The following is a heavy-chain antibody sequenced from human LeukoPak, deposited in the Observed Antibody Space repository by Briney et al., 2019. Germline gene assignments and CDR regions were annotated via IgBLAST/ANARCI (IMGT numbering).Heavy chain of an antibody. V-gene: IGHV4-39*01. D-gene: IGHD3-10*01. CDR2: VPYSGRT. CDR1: GASISSSSYF. J-gene: IGHJ5*02. CDR3: AGQDKSRGSPPDP. Sequence: PSETLSLTCTVSGASISSSSYFWGWIRQPPGKGLEWIGSVPYSGRTYYNPSLKSRVAMSVDTSKNQFSLKLSSVTAADTAVYYRAGQDKSRGSPPDPWGQGTLVTVSS.